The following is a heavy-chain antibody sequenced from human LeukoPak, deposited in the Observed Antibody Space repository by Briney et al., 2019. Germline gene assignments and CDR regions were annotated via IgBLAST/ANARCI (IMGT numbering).Heavy chain of an antibody. D-gene: IGHD3-10*01. Sequence: GGSLRLSCAASGFTFSSYAIHWVRQAPGKGLEWVAVISYDGSNKYYADSVKGRFTISRDNSKNTLYLQMKSLRAEDTALYYCAKVDGSGSYYGMDVWGQGTTVTVSS. CDR3: AKVDGSGSYYGMDV. V-gene: IGHV3-30-3*01. J-gene: IGHJ6*02. CDR2: ISYDGSNK. CDR1: GFTFSSYA.